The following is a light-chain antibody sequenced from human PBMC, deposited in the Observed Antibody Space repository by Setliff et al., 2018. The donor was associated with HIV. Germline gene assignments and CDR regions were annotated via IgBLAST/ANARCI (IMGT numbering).Light chain of an antibody. Sequence: QSVLTQPASVSGSPGQSITISCTGTSSDVGTYNYVSWYKQHPGKAPKLMIYDVSKRPSGVSDRFSGSKSGNTASLTISGLQAEDEADYYCTSYTSSDIYVFATGTKVTVL. CDR2: DVS. CDR3: TSYTSSDIYV. J-gene: IGLJ1*01. V-gene: IGLV2-14*03. CDR1: SSDVGTYNY.